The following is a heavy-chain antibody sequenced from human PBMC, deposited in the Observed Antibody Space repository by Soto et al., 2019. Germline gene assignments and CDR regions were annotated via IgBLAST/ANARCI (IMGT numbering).Heavy chain of an antibody. Sequence: SVKVSCKAPAGTFSGYAISLVRQAPGQGLEWMGGIIPIFGTANYAQKFQGRVTITADESTSTAYMELSSLRSEDTAVYYCARGGQQLTKAHFDYWGQGTLVTAPQ. CDR2: IIPIFGTA. J-gene: IGHJ4*02. D-gene: IGHD6-13*01. CDR3: ARGGQQLTKAHFDY. V-gene: IGHV1-69*13. CDR1: AGTFSGYA.